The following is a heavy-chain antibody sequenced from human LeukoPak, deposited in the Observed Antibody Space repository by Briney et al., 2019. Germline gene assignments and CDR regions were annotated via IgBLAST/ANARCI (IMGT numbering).Heavy chain of an antibody. CDR1: GFTVSSNY. CDR3: AKTYGDYVFDY. CDR2: TNSGGST. V-gene: IGHV3-53*01. Sequence: GGSLRLSCAASGFTVSSNYMSWVRQAPGKGLEWVSLTNSGGSTYYADSVKGRFTISRDNSKNTLYLQMNSLRAEDTAVYYCAKTYGDYVFDYWGQGTLVTVSS. J-gene: IGHJ4*02. D-gene: IGHD4-17*01.